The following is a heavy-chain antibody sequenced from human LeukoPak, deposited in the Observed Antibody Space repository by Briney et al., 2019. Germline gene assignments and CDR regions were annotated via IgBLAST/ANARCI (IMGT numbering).Heavy chain of an antibody. V-gene: IGHV4-59*01. D-gene: IGHD4-17*01. Sequence: SETLSLTCTVSGGSISSYYWSWIRQPPGKGLEWIGYIYYSGSTNYNPSLKSRVTISVDTSKNQFSLKLSSVTAADTAVYYCARLVYGAAFDIWGQGTMVTVSS. CDR2: IYYSGST. J-gene: IGHJ3*02. CDR3: ARLVYGAAFDI. CDR1: GGSISSYY.